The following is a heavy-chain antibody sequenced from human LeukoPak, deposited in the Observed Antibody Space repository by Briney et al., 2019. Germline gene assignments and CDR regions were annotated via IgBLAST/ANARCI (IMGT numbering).Heavy chain of an antibody. CDR3: AREIGNAVFDY. CDR1: GFTFSSYG. Sequence: GGSLRLSCAASGFTFSSYGMHWVRQAPGKGLEYVSAISSNGGSTYYANSVKGRFTISRDNSKNTLYLQMGSLRAEDMAVYYCAREIGNAVFDYWGQGTLVTVSS. J-gene: IGHJ4*02. V-gene: IGHV3-64*01. CDR2: ISSNGGST. D-gene: IGHD1-1*01.